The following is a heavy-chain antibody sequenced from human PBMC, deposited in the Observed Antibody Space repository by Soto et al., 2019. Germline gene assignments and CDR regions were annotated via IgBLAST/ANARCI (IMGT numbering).Heavy chain of an antibody. V-gene: IGHV1-18*01. CDR1: GYTFTSYG. CDR2: ISAYNGNT. J-gene: IGHJ4*02. Sequence: ASVKVSCKASGYTFTSYGISWVRQAPGQGLEWMGWISAYNGNTNYAQKLQGRVTMNTDTSTGTAYMELRSLRSDDTAVYFCARDRRGRYFDWFQTGYFDYWGQGTLVTSPQ. D-gene: IGHD3-9*01. CDR3: ARDRRGRYFDWFQTGYFDY.